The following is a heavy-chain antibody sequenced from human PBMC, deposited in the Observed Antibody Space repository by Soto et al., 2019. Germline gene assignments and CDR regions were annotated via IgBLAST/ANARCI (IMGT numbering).Heavy chain of an antibody. V-gene: IGHV3-15*01. CDR1: GFTFSNAW. J-gene: IGHJ3*02. Sequence: EVQLVESGGGLVKTGGSLRLSCAASGFTFSNAWMSWVRQAPGKGLEWVGRIKSKTDGGTTDYAAPVKGRFTISRDDSKNTLYLQMNSLKTEDTAVYYCTTCPPNYDFWSGYYIVGAFDIWGQGTMVTVSS. CDR3: TTCPPNYDFWSGYYIVGAFDI. D-gene: IGHD3-3*01. CDR2: IKSKTDGGTT.